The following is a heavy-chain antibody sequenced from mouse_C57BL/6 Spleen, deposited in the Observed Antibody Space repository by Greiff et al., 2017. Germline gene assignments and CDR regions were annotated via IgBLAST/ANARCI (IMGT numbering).Heavy chain of an antibody. CDR1: GYTFTSYW. Sequence: QVQLQQPGAELVKPGASVKLSCKASGYTFTSYWMHWVKQRPGQGLEWIGMIHPNSGSTNYNEKFKSKATLTVDKSSSTAYMQLSSLTSEDSAVYYCARYYYGSSPYYAMDYWGQGTLVTVSA. D-gene: IGHD1-1*01. V-gene: IGHV1-64*01. CDR2: IHPNSGST. CDR3: ARYYYGSSPYYAMDY. J-gene: IGHJ4*01.